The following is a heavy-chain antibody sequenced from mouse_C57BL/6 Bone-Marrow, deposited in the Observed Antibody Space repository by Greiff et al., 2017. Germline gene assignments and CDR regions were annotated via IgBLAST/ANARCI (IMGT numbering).Heavy chain of an antibody. Sequence: QVQLQQSGAELARPGASVKLSCKASGYTFTSYGISWVKQRTGQGLEWIGEIYPRSGNTYYNEKFKGKATLTADKSSSTAYMELRSLTSEDSAVYFCAREFGTTVVAKAYWGQGTLVTVSA. J-gene: IGHJ3*01. CDR3: AREFGTTVVAKAY. D-gene: IGHD1-1*01. V-gene: IGHV1-81*01. CDR1: GYTFTSYG. CDR2: IYPRSGNT.